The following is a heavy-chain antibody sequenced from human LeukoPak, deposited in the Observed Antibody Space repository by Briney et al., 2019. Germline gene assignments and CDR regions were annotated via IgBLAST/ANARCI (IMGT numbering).Heavy chain of an antibody. CDR3: ARDQSPIVVVPAAMGY. J-gene: IGHJ4*02. CDR2: INPNSGGT. CDR1: GYTFTGYY. D-gene: IGHD2-2*01. Sequence: ASVKVSCKASGYTFTGYYMHWVRQAPGQGLEWMGWINPNSGGTNYAQKFQGRVTMTRDTSISTAYMELSRLRSDDTAVYYCARDQSPIVVVPAAMGYWGQGTLVTVSS. V-gene: IGHV1-2*02.